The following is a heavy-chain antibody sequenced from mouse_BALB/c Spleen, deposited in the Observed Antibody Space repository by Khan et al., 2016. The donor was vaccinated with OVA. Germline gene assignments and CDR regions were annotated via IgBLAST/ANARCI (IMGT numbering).Heavy chain of an antibody. V-gene: IGHV5-6*01. CDR2: ISSGGHYT. Sequence: EVELVESGGDLVKTGGSLKLSCAASGFTFSTYGMSWVRPTPDKRLEWVATISSGGHYTYYIDSVKGRFTISRDNAKNILYLQMTSLRSEDTAMYYCARLAYYYNSEGFAYWGQGTLVTVSA. J-gene: IGHJ3*01. CDR3: ARLAYYYNSEGFAY. D-gene: IGHD1-1*02. CDR1: GFTFSTYG.